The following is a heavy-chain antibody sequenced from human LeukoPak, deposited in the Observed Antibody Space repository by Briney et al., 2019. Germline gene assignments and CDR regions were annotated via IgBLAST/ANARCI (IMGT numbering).Heavy chain of an antibody. Sequence: PSETLSLTCTVSGGSISSYYWSWIRQPPGKGLEWIGYIYYSGSTNYNPSLKSRVTISVDTSKNQFSLELSSVTAADTAVYYCARVYDFWSGYYPYYYYGMDVWGQGSTVTVSS. CDR2: IYYSGST. CDR3: ARVYDFWSGYYPYYYYGMDV. D-gene: IGHD3-3*01. J-gene: IGHJ6*02. V-gene: IGHV4-59*01. CDR1: GGSISSYY.